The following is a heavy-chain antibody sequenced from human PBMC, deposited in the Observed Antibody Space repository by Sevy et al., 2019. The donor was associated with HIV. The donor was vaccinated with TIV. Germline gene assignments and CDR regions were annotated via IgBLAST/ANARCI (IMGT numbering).Heavy chain of an antibody. CDR3: AREGDSGPFDP. V-gene: IGHV3-21*01. CDR1: GFTFSRYS. CDR2: ISGSSIYK. D-gene: IGHD1-26*01. J-gene: IGHJ5*02. Sequence: GGSLRLSCAASGFTFSRYSMNWVRQAPGKGLEWVSSISGSSIYKYYADLLRGRFTISRDNAKNSLYLQMNSLRAEDTAVYYCAREGDSGPFDPWGQGTLVTVSS.